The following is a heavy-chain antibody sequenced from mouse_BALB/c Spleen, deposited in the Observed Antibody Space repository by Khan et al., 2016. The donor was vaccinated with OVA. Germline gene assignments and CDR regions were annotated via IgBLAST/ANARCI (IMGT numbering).Heavy chain of an antibody. CDR1: GYTFTSYW. D-gene: IGHD1-1*01. V-gene: IGHV1S81*02. J-gene: IGHJ2*01. CDR2: TNPTNGRT. Sequence: QVQLKESGAELVKAGASVKISCKASGYTFTSYWMHWVKQRLGQGLEWFAETNPTNGRTYYNEKFKSKATLTVDKSSSTAYMLLSGPTFEDSAVYYCARIKNIVATYFDYWGQGTTLTVSS. CDR3: ARIKNIVATYFDY.